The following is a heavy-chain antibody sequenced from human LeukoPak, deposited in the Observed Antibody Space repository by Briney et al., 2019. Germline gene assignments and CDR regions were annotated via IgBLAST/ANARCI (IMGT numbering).Heavy chain of an antibody. CDR3: ARWGTISRGYSSSWGYYYYGMDV. CDR2: INHSGST. CDR1: GGSFSGYY. Sequence: SETLSLTCAVYGGSFSGYYWSWIRQPPGKGLEWIGEINHSGSTNYNPSLKSRVTISVDTSKNQFSLKLSSVTAADTAVYYCARWGTISRGYSSSWGYYYYGMDVWGQGTTVTVSS. D-gene: IGHD6-13*01. J-gene: IGHJ6*02. V-gene: IGHV4-34*01.